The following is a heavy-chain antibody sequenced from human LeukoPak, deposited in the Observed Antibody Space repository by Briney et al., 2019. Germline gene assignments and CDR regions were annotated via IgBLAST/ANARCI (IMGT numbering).Heavy chain of an antibody. V-gene: IGHV3-7*01. J-gene: IGHJ4*02. CDR2: IKQDGREK. CDR3: ARDWSPYDY. CDR1: GFTFSSYW. Sequence: GGSLRLSCAASGFTFSSYWMSWVRQAPGKGLEWVANIKQDGREKYYVDSVRGRFTISRDNAKNSLYLQMNSLRVEDTAVYYCARDWSPYDYWGQGTLVTVSS.